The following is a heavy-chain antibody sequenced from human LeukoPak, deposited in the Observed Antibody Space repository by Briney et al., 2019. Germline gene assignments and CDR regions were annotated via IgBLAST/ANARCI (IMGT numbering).Heavy chain of an antibody. D-gene: IGHD6-19*01. V-gene: IGHV3-66*02. Sequence: GGSLRLSCAASGFTVSSNYMSWVRQAPGKGLEWDSVIYSGGSTYYADSVKGRFTISRDNSKNTLYLQMNSLKAEDTAVYYCARDLSSGWYDYWGQGTLVTVSS. J-gene: IGHJ4*02. CDR1: GFTVSSNY. CDR3: ARDLSSGWYDY. CDR2: IYSGGST.